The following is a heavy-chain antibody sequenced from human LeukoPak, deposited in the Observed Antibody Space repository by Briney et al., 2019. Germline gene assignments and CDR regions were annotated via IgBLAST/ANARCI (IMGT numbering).Heavy chain of an antibody. Sequence: GGSLRLSCAASGFTFSSYGMHWVRQAPGKGLEWVAFIRYDGSNKYYADSVKGRFTISRDNSKNTLYLQMNSLRAEDTAVYYCARPRDYGSGRGGLGYWGQGTLVTVSS. CDR2: IRYDGSNK. V-gene: IGHV3-30*02. CDR3: ARPRDYGSGRGGLGY. D-gene: IGHD3-10*01. J-gene: IGHJ4*02. CDR1: GFTFSSYG.